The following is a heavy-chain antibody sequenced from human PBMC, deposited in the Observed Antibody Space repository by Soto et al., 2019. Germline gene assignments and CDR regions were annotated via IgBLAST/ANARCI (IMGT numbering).Heavy chain of an antibody. V-gene: IGHV1-69*13. CDR1: GGTFSSYA. CDR2: IIPIFGTA. J-gene: IGHJ4*02. CDR3: ARDQGGDKAMVVLDY. Sequence: SVKVSCKAPGGTFSSYAISWVRQAPGQGLEWMGGIIPIFGTANYAQKFQGRVTLTADESTSTAYMELSSLRSEDTAVYYCARDQGGDKAMVVLDYWGQGTLVTVSS. D-gene: IGHD5-18*01.